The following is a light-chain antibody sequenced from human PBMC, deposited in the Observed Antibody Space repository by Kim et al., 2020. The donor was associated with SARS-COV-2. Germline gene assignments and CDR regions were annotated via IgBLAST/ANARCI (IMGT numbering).Light chain of an antibody. CDR1: QGISNS. Sequence: DIQMTQSPSSLSASVGDRVTITCRASQGISNSLAWYQQKPGKAPKLLLYAASRLESGVPSRFSGSGSGTDYTLTISSLQPEDFATYYFQQYYSTPQRTFGQGTKVDIK. J-gene: IGKJ1*01. CDR2: AAS. CDR3: QQYYSTPQRT. V-gene: IGKV1-NL1*01.